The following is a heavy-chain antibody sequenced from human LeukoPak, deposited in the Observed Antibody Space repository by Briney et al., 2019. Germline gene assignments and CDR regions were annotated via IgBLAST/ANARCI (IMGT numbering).Heavy chain of an antibody. J-gene: IGHJ4*02. CDR3: ARGPNSNLSALEL. D-gene: IGHD6-6*01. V-gene: IGHV3-33*08. Sequence: GGSLRLSCTASGFSFSRHGMHWARQLPGKGLEWVARISYDGSTKSYADSVKGRFTVSRDNAKNTLYLQMNNLRAEDTAVYYFARGPNSNLSALELRGQGTPGPGSS. CDR1: GFSFSRHG. CDR2: ISYDGSTK.